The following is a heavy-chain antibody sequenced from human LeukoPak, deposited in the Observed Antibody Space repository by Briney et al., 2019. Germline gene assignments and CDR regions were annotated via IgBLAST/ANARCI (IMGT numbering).Heavy chain of an antibody. D-gene: IGHD4-11*01. CDR1: GFTFSNYA. CDR2: INNNGADT. Sequence: GGSLRLSCAASGFTFSNYAMSWVRQAPGKGLKWVSTINNNGADTYYADSVKGRFTISRDNSKNTLYLQMNSLRAEDTAVYYCVRSAFLTTEFYFDYWGQGTLVTVSS. CDR3: VRSAFLTTEFYFDY. V-gene: IGHV3-23*01. J-gene: IGHJ4*02.